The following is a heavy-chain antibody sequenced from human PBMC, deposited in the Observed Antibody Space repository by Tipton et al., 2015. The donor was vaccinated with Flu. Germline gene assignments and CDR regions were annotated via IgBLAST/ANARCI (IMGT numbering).Heavy chain of an antibody. Sequence: LRLSCTVSGGSISNYYWSWIRQPPGKGLEWIGYMFYSGGTKYNPSLKSRVTISVDTSKSQFSLRLSSVTAADTAVYYCARREVGAKAYVGWFDPWGQGILVTVSS. CDR3: ARREVGAKAYVGWFDP. D-gene: IGHD1-26*01. CDR1: GGSISNYY. J-gene: IGHJ5*02. V-gene: IGHV4-59*08. CDR2: MFYSGGT.